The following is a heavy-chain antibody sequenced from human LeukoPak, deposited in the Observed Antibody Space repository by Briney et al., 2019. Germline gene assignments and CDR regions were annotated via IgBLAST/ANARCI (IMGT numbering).Heavy chain of an antibody. J-gene: IGHJ4*02. CDR1: GGSISSGSYC. D-gene: IGHD6-19*01. Sequence: SQTLSLTCTVSGGSISSGSYCWSWIRQPAGKGLEWIGHIHTSGNTNYNPSLKSRVTISVDTSKNQFSLKLSSVTAADTAVYYCARGRSSGWSQEYGYWGQGTLVTVSS. CDR2: IHTSGNT. V-gene: IGHV4-61*09. CDR3: ARGRSSGWSQEYGY.